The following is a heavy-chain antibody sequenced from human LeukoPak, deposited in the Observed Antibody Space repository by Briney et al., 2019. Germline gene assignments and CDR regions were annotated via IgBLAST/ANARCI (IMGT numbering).Heavy chain of an antibody. D-gene: IGHD3-10*01. V-gene: IGHV1-69*06. CDR2: IIPIFGTA. J-gene: IGHJ3*02. Sequence: SVKVSCKASGGTFSSYAISWVRQAPGQGLEWMGGIIPIFGTANYAQKFQGRVTITADTSTSTAYMELRSLRSDDTAVYYCARDKRIYGSGSRDAFDIWGQGTMVTVSS. CDR1: GGTFSSYA. CDR3: ARDKRIYGSGSRDAFDI.